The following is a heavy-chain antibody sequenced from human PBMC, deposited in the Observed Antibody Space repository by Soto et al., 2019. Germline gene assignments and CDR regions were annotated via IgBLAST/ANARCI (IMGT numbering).Heavy chain of an antibody. J-gene: IGHJ5*02. CDR1: GDSVSSNSAA. D-gene: IGHD5-18*01. CDR2: TYYRSKWYN. Sequence: SQTLSLTCAISGDSVSSNSAAWNWIRQSPSRGLEWLGRTYYRSKWYNDYAVSVKSRINSNPDTSKNQFSLQLNSVTHEDTAVYSCPRCARIQPRFNWFDPWGQGTLVTFSS. CDR3: PRCARIQPRFNWFDP. V-gene: IGHV6-1*01.